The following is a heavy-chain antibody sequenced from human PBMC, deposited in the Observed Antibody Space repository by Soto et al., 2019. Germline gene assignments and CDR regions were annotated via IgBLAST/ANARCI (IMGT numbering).Heavy chain of an antibody. CDR3: ARDPDGDSLSFQH. J-gene: IGHJ1*01. D-gene: IGHD4-17*01. CDR2: ISYDGSNK. V-gene: IGHV3-30-3*01. Sequence: QVQLVESGGGVVQPGRSLRLSCAASGFTFSSYAMHWVRQAPGKGLEWVAVISYDGSNKYYADSVKGRFTISRDNSKNTLYLQMNSLRAEDTAVYYCARDPDGDSLSFQHWGQGTLVTVSS. CDR1: GFTFSSYA.